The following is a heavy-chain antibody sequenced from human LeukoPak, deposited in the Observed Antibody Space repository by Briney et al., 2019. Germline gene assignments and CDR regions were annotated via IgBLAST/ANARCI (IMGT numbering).Heavy chain of an antibody. V-gene: IGHV3-48*03. Sequence: GGSLRLSCAASGFTFSSYEMNWVRQAPGKGLEWGSYISSSGSTIYSADSVKGRFTISRDNAKNSLYLQMNSLRAEDTAVYYCAELGITMIGGVWGKGTTVTISS. J-gene: IGHJ6*04. CDR3: AELGITMIGGV. D-gene: IGHD3-10*02. CDR2: ISSSGSTI. CDR1: GFTFSSYE.